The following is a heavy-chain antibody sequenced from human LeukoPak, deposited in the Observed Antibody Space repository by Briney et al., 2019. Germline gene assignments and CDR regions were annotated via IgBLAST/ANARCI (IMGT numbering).Heavy chain of an antibody. CDR1: GFTFSSCA. Sequence: GGSLRLSCAASGFTFSSCAMHWVRQAPGKGLEWVAVISYDGSNKKYGDSVKGRFTISRDNSKNTLDLQMNSLRAEDTAVYYCAKDPGMSIVGAPGIWGQGTMVTVSS. D-gene: IGHD1-26*01. CDR3: AKDPGMSIVGAPGI. CDR2: ISYDGSNK. J-gene: IGHJ3*02. V-gene: IGHV3-30*04.